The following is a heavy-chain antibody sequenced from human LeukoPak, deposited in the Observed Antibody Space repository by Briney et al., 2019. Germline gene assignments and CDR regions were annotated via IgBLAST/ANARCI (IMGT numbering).Heavy chain of an antibody. V-gene: IGHV3-48*01. D-gene: IGHD4-17*01. J-gene: IGHJ4*02. CDR3: ARVPTTLYRYFDY. CDR2: ISSSSTNI. CDR1: GFTFSSYS. Sequence: GGSLRLSCATSGFTFSSYSMNWVRQAPGKGREWVSYISSSSTNIYHAESVRGPFTLYRDNAKHSLYLQMNSLRAEDTAVYYCARVPTTLYRYFDYWGQGTLVTVSS.